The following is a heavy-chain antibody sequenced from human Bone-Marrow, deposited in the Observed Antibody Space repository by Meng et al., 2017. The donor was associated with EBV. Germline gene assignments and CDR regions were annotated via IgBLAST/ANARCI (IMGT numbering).Heavy chain of an antibody. Sequence: LQLLEPGPEQLKPSGTLSLTCTVSGDSISSFYYWGWIRQPPGRGLEWIGSVHYTGSTYYSPSLKSRVTVSVDTSKNQFSLRLTSVTAADTAVYYCARPFPSWQSPRLDPFGAWGQGTLVTVSS. V-gene: IGHV4-39*01. D-gene: IGHD6-19*01. J-gene: IGHJ5*02. CDR1: GDSISSFYY. CDR3: ARPFPSWQSPRLDPFGA. CDR2: VHYTGST.